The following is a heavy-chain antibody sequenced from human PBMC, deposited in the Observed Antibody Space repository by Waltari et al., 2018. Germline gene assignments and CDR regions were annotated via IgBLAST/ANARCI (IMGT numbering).Heavy chain of an antibody. D-gene: IGHD2-2*01. CDR1: GASVSGNYW. V-gene: IGHV4-4*02. J-gene: IGHJ4*02. Sequence: QVQLQESGQGLVKPSGTLSLTCAVSGASVSGNYWWSWVRQSPEKGLEWIGQVHHSGKTHYNPSIQSRGTISVDSPKNHFSLTLKSVTAADTAVYYCAGDRAIGLFFDYWGRGTLVTVSS. CDR2: VHHSGKT. CDR3: AGDRAIGLFFDY.